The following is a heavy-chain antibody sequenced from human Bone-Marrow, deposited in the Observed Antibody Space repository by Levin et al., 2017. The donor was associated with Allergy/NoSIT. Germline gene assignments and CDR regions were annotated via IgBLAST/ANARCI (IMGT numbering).Heavy chain of an antibody. CDR3: ADLGRSYGLDV. CDR1: GFSFSDHY. V-gene: IGHV3-72*01. CDR2: ITSKGNGYSS. J-gene: IGHJ6*02. D-gene: IGHD1-26*01. Sequence: PGGSLRLSCAASGFSFSDHYIDWVRQGPGKGLEWVGRITSKGNGYSSEYAASVRGRFTISRDDSENSVYLQMNSLKTDDTAVYYCADLGRSYGLDVWGQGTTVTVSS.